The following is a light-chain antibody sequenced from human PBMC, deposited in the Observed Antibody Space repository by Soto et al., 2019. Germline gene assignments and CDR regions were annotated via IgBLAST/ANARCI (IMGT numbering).Light chain of an antibody. V-gene: IGKV3-15*01. CDR1: QRVSKN. CDR3: QQYNNWPLT. CDR2: GAS. Sequence: EIVMTQSPATLSVSPGERATLSCMASQRVSKNFAWYQQKPGQAPRLLMYGASTRATGIPARFSVSGSGTEFTLTISSLKHEDLAVYYCQQYNNWPLTFGGGTKVDIK. J-gene: IGKJ4*01.